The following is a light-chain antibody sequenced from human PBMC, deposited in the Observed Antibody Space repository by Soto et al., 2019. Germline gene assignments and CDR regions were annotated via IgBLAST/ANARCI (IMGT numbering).Light chain of an antibody. CDR2: DVS. V-gene: IGLV2-14*01. J-gene: IGLJ1*01. Sequence: QSALTQPASVSGSPGQSITISCTGTSSDVGGYNYVSWYQQHPGKAPKLMIYDVSNRPSGVSNRFSGSKSGNTASLTISGLQVEDEADYYCSSYTSSSTLPFGTGTKVTVL. CDR1: SSDVGGYNY. CDR3: SSYTSSSTLP.